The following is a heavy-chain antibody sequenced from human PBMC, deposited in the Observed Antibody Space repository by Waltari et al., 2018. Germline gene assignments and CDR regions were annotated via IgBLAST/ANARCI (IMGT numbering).Heavy chain of an antibody. D-gene: IGHD3-22*01. V-gene: IGHV1-69*08. J-gene: IGHJ4*02. CDR2: IIPSFGTA. CDR1: GGTFSSYA. CDR3: ARGDYYDSSGVFDY. Sequence: QVQLVQSGAEVKKPGSSVKVSCKASGGTFSSYAISWVRQAPGQGLEWMGRIIPSFGTANYAQKFQGRVTITADKSTSTAYMELSSLRSGDTAVYYCARGDYYDSSGVFDYWGQGTLVTVSS.